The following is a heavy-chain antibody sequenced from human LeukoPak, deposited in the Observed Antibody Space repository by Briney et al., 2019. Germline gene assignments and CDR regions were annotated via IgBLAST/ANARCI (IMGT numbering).Heavy chain of an antibody. CDR1: GFTFSSYA. CDR2: ISGSGGST. Sequence: GGSLRLSCAASGFTFSSYAMSWVRQAPGKGLEWVSAISGSGGSTYYADSVKGRFTISRDNSKNTLYLQMNSLRAEDTAVYYCAKAGSGSYYGMESHFDYWGQGTLVTVSS. D-gene: IGHD1-26*01. V-gene: IGHV3-23*01. CDR3: AKAGSGSYYGMESHFDY. J-gene: IGHJ4*02.